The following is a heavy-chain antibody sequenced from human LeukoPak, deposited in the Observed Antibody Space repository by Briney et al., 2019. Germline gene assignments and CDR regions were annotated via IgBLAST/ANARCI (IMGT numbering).Heavy chain of an antibody. CDR1: GGSISSSSYY. CDR3: ARRLWFGELLLPFDY. CDR2: IYYSGST. Sequence: SETLSLTCTVSGGSISSSSYYWGWIRQPLGKGLEWIGSIYYSGSTYYNPSLKSRVTISVDTSKNQFSLKLSSVTAADTAVYYCARRLWFGELLLPFDYWGQGTLVTVSS. V-gene: IGHV4-39*01. D-gene: IGHD3-10*01. J-gene: IGHJ4*02.